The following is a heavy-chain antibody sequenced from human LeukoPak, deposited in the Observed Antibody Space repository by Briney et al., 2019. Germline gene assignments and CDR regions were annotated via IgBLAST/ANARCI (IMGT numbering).Heavy chain of an antibody. J-gene: IGHJ4*02. Sequence: PSETLSLTCTVSGGSISSYYWSWIRQPPGKGLEWIGYIYYSGSTYYNPSLKSRVTISVDTSKNQFSLKLSSVTAADTAVYYCARGGPSYYDSSGYYYFDYWGQGTLVTVSS. D-gene: IGHD3-22*01. CDR3: ARGGPSYYDSSGYYYFDY. V-gene: IGHV4-30-4*01. CDR2: IYYSGST. CDR1: GGSISSYY.